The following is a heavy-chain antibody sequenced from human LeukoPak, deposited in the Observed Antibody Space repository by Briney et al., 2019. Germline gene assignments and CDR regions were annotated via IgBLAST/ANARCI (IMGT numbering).Heavy chain of an antibody. CDR3: ARVAMSDSSGYCDY. CDR2: IWYDGSNK. V-gene: IGHV3-33*08. Sequence: GGSLRLSCAASGFPFSNYWMMWVRQAPGKGLEWVAVIWYDGSNKNYADSVKGRFTISRDNSKNTLYLQMNSLRAEDTAVYYCARVAMSDSSGYCDYWGQGTKVTVSS. D-gene: IGHD3-22*01. CDR1: GFPFSNYW. J-gene: IGHJ4*02.